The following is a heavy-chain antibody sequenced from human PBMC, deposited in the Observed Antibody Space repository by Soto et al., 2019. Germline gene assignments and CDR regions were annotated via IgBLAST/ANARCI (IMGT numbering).Heavy chain of an antibody. J-gene: IGHJ6*02. D-gene: IGHD1-26*01. V-gene: IGHV4-34*01. CDR3: ARASYSGSYYGMDV. Sequence: SETLSLTCAVYGGSFSGYYWSWIRQPPGKGLEWIGEINHSGSTNYNPSLKSRVTISVDTSKNQFSLKLSSVTAADTAVYYCARASYSGSYYGMDVWGQGARVTVSS. CDR1: GGSFSGYY. CDR2: INHSGST.